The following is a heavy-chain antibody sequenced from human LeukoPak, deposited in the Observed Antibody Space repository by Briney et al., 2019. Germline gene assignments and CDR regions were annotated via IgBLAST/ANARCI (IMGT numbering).Heavy chain of an antibody. CDR3: ARGPSGYHNT. D-gene: IGHD5-12*01. CDR1: GFTVSSNY. V-gene: IGHV3-66*01. CDR2: IYSGGST. J-gene: IGHJ4*02. Sequence: GGSLRLSCAVSGFTVSSNYMSCVRQAPGKGLEWVSVIYSGGSTYYADSVKGRFTISRDNSKNTLYLQMNSLRAEDTAVYYYARGPSGYHNTGGQGTLVTVSS.